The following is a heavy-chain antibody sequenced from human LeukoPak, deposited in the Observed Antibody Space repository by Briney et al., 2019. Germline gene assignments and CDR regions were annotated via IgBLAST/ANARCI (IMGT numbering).Heavy chain of an antibody. CDR3: ARDLQSSGYYFNFDY. V-gene: IGHV3-48*04. D-gene: IGHD3-22*01. CDR2: ISSSSSAI. J-gene: IGHJ4*02. CDR1: GVTFNNYN. Sequence: GGSLRLSCAASGVTFNNYNMNWVRQAPGKGLEWVSYISSSSSAIYYADSVKGRFTISRDTAKNSLYLQMNSLRAEDTAVYYCARDLQSSGYYFNFDYWGQGTLVTVSS.